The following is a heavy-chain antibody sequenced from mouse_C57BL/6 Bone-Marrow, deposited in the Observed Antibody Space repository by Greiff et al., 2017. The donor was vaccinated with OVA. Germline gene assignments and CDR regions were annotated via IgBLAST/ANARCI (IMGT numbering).Heavy chain of an antibody. V-gene: IGHV1-82*01. D-gene: IGHD1-1*01. CDR1: GYAFSSSW. CDR2: IYPGDGDT. J-gene: IGHJ4*01. CDR3: ARFTTVVHYYAMDY. Sequence: QVQLQQSGPELVKPGASVKISCKASGYAFSSSWMNWVKQRPGKGLEWIGRIYPGDGDTNYNGKFKGKATLTADKSSSTAYMQLSSLTSEDSAVYFCARFTTVVHYYAMDYWGQGTSVTVSS.